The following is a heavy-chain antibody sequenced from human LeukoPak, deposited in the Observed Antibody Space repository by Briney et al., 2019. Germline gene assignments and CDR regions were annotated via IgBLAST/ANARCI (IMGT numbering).Heavy chain of an antibody. CDR2: IYYSGIT. J-gene: IGHJ4*02. D-gene: IGHD1-26*01. Sequence: SETLSLTCTVSGGSISSYYWSWIRQPPGKGLEWIGYIYYSGITNYNPSLKSRVSISVDTSKNQFSLKLSSVTAADTAVYYRARLTTGATNTPFDYWGQGTLVTVSS. CDR3: ARLTTGATNTPFDY. V-gene: IGHV4-59*08. CDR1: GGSISSYY.